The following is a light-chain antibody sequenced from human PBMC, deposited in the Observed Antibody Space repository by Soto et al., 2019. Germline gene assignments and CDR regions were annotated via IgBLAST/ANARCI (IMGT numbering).Light chain of an antibody. CDR3: QQYNSYSPWT. CDR1: QSISSY. CDR2: KAS. J-gene: IGKJ1*01. Sequence: DIQMTQSPSTLSASVGDRVTITYRASQSISSYLAWYQQKPGKAPKLLIYKASSLESGVPSRFSGSGSGTEFTLTINSLQPDDFATYYCQQYNSYSPWTFGQGTKVDIK. V-gene: IGKV1-5*03.